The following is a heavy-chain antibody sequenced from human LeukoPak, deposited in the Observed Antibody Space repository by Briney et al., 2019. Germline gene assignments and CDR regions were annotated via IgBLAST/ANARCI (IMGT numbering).Heavy chain of an antibody. Sequence: SETLSLTCAVSGGSISSGGYSWSWIRQPPGKGLEWIGYIYHSGSTYHNPSLKSRVTISVDRSKNQFSLKLSSVPAADTAVYYCARVGPTVGQIIDSYYFDYWGQGTLVTVSS. D-gene: IGHD4-23*01. CDR2: IYHSGST. CDR3: ARVGPTVGQIIDSYYFDY. CDR1: GGSISSGGYS. V-gene: IGHV4-30-2*01. J-gene: IGHJ4*02.